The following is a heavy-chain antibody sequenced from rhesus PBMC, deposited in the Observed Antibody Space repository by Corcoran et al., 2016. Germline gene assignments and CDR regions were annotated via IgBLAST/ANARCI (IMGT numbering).Heavy chain of an antibody. CDR1: GGYISDSYY. V-gene: IGHV4S9*01. J-gene: IGHJ1*01. CDR2: IYGNSAST. D-gene: IGHD4-17*01. CDR3: AREANYEEYFEF. Sequence: QVQLQESGPGLVKPSETLSLTCAVSGGYISDSYYWNWIRQPPGKGLEWIGNIYGNSASTDYNPSRKSRVTISKDTAKNQVFLKVSSVTAADTAVYYCAREANYEEYFEFWGQGALVTVSS.